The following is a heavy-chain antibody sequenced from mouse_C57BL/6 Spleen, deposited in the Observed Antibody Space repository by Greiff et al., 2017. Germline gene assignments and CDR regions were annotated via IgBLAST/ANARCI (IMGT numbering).Heavy chain of an antibody. CDR3: AREGGDSSGSFAY. CDR2: ISYSGST. V-gene: IGHV3-1*01. Sequence: EVKLVESGPGMVKPSQSLSLTCTVTGYSITSGYDWHWIRHFPGNKLEWMGYISYSGSTNYNPSLKSRISITHDTSKNHFFLKLNSVTTEDTATYYCAREGGDSSGSFAYWGQGTLVTVSA. D-gene: IGHD3-2*02. CDR1: GYSITSGYD. J-gene: IGHJ3*01.